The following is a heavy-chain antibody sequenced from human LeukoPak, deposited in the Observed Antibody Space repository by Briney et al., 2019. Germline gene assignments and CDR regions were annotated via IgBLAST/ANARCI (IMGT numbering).Heavy chain of an antibody. CDR2: IIPIFGTA. CDR3: TTRACHAGGCSSSFYYYYGLHF. V-gene: IGHV1-69*13. D-gene: IGHD3-16*01. Sequence: SVTVSCKASGNSISNYAVSWVRQAPGQGFEWMGGIIPIFGTADYAQKFQGRVTITADQSTSTTYMALSSLKSEDTATYYCTTRACHAGGCSSSFYYYYGLHFWGQGTTVSVSS. J-gene: IGHJ6*02. CDR1: GNSISNYA.